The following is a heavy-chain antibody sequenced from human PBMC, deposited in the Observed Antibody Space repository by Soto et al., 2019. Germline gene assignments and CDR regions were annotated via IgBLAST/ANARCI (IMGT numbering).Heavy chain of an antibody. CDR1: GHSFTNYW. CDR2: IDPSDSYT. D-gene: IGHD6-19*01. CDR3: AKHPTGYSSDWYGDY. V-gene: IGHV5-10-1*01. Sequence: PGESLKISCKGSGHSFTNYWISWVRQMPGKGLEWMGRIDPSDSYTNYSPSFQGHVTISADKSINTAYLQWSSLKASDTAIYYCAKHPTGYSSDWYGDYWGQGTLVTVSS. J-gene: IGHJ4*02.